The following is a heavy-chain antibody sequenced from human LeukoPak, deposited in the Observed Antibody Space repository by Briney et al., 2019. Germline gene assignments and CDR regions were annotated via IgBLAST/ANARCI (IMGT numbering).Heavy chain of an antibody. V-gene: IGHV3-66*04. Sequence: GGSLRLSCAVSGFTVITNYMNWVRQAPGKGLEWVSVIYSGGSTYYADSVKGRFTISRDNSKNTLYLQMNRLRAEDTAVYYCARRGYGDYAPFDYWGQGTLVTVSS. CDR2: IYSGGST. CDR1: GFTVITNY. CDR3: ARRGYGDYAPFDY. D-gene: IGHD4-17*01. J-gene: IGHJ4*02.